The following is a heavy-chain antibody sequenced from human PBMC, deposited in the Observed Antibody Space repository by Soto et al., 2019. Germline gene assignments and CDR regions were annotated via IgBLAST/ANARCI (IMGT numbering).Heavy chain of an antibody. CDR2: ISAYNGNT. CDR3: ARTMMTTVTPRGRDP. V-gene: IGHV1-18*01. D-gene: IGHD4-17*01. J-gene: IGHJ5*02. Sequence: QVQLVQSGAEVKKPGASVKVSCKASGYTFTSYGISWVRQAPGQGLEWLGGISAYNGNTNYAQKLQGRVTMTTDTSTSTAYMELRSLRSDDTAVYYCARTMMTTVTPRGRDPWGQGTLVTVSS. CDR1: GYTFTSYG.